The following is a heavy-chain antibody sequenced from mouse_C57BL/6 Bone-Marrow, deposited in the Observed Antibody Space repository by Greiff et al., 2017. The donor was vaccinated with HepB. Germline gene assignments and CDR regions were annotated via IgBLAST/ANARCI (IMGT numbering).Heavy chain of an antibody. CDR3: ANWEAWFAY. CDR1: GYSFTSYY. D-gene: IGHD4-1*01. CDR2: IYPGSGNT. Sequence: QVQLKQSGPELVKPGASVKISCKASGYSFTSYYIHWVKQRPGQGLEWIGWIYPGSGNTKYNEKFKGKATLTADTSSSTAYMQLSSLTSEDSAVYYCANWEAWFAYWGQGTLVTVSA. J-gene: IGHJ3*01. V-gene: IGHV1-66*01.